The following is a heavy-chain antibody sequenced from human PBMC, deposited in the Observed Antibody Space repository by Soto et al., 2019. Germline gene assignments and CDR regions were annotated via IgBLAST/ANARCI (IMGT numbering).Heavy chain of an antibody. D-gene: IGHD2-15*01. CDR2: INPSGGST. CDR3: ARDPADCSGGSCLYYYGMDV. V-gene: IGHV1-46*01. Sequence: ASVKVSCKASGYTFTSYYMHWVRQAPGQGLEWMGIINPSGGSTSYAQKCQGRVTMTRDTSTSTVYMELSSLRSEDTAVYYCARDPADCSGGSCLYYYGMDVRGQGTTVTVSS. J-gene: IGHJ6*02. CDR1: GYTFTSYY.